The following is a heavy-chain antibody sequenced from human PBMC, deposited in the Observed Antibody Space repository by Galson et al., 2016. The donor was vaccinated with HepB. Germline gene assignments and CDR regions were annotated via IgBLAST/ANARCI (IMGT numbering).Heavy chain of an antibody. Sequence: SLRLSCAASGFTFSSYWMHWVRQAPGVGLVWVSHISGDGSSTHYGESVKGRFTGSRDNSKNTLYLQMNSLRAEDTAVYYCVRDKVTPGTNWFDPWGQGTLVTVSS. D-gene: IGHD4-11*01. V-gene: IGHV3-74*01. CDR1: GFTFSSYW. CDR2: ISGDGSST. J-gene: IGHJ5*02. CDR3: VRDKVTPGTNWFDP.